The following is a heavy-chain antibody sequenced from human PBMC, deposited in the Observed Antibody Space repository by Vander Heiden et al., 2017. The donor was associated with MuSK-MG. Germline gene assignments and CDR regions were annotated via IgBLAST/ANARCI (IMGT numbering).Heavy chain of an antibody. D-gene: IGHD4-17*01. CDR2: INHRGST. V-gene: IGHV4-34*01. J-gene: IGHJ2*01. Sequence: QVQLQQWGAGLLKPSETLSLTCAVYGGSFSGYYWSWIRQPPGKGLEWIGEINHRGSTNYNPSLKSRVTISVDTSKNQFSLKLSSVTAADTAVYYCASFFTTAGDWYFDLWGRGTLGTVSS. CDR3: ASFFTTAGDWYFDL. CDR1: GGSFSGYY.